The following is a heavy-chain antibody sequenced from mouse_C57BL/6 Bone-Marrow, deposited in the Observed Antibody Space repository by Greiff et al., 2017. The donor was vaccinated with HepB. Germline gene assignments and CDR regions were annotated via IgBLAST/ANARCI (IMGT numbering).Heavy chain of an antibody. V-gene: IGHV14-2*01. CDR3: ARSGYDYYDEGLYDY. D-gene: IGHD2-14*01. Sequence: VQLQQSGAELVKPGASVKLSCTASGFNIKDYYMHWVKQRPEQGLEWIGRIDPEDGETKYAPNFQGKATLTADTSSNTAYLQLSSLTSEDTAVYYCARSGYDYYDEGLYDYGCQGTSPTVSA. CDR1: GFNIKDYY. J-gene: IGHJ2*03. CDR2: IDPEDGET.